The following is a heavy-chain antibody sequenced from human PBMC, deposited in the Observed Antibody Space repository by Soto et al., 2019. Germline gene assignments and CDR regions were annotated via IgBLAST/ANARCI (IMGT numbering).Heavy chain of an antibody. D-gene: IGHD2-2*01. V-gene: IGHV3-7*01. CDR3: ATAISSPFSNFDY. CDR1: GFTFSTYW. CDR2: IEEDGSEE. J-gene: IGHJ4*02. Sequence: EVQLVQSGGDLVQPGGSLRLSCVASGFTFSTYWMTWVRQAPGMVLEWVAGIEEDGSEEVYVDSVKGRFSISRDNAKTSLYLQLNSLRAEDTAVYYCATAISSPFSNFDYWGQGSLVTVSS.